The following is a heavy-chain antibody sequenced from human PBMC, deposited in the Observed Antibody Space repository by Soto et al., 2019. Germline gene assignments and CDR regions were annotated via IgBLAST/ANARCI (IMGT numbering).Heavy chain of an antibody. CDR1: GGTFSSYA. D-gene: IGHD3-3*01. CDR3: ARADLPYYDFWSGYLHMDV. CDR2: IIPIFGTA. J-gene: IGHJ6*02. V-gene: IGHV1-69*01. Sequence: QVQLVQSGAEVKKPGSSVKVSCTASGGTFSSYAISWVRQAPGQGLEWMGGIIPIFGTANYAQKFQGRVTITADESTSTAYMERSSLRTEDTAVYYCARADLPYYDFWSGYLHMDVWGQGTTVTVSS.